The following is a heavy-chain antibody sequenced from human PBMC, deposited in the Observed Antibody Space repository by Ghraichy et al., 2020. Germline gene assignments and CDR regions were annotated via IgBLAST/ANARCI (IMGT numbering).Heavy chain of an antibody. D-gene: IGHD3-16*01. CDR2: IKQDGSEK. V-gene: IGHV3-7*01. CDR3: ARVGDYALKD. CDR1: GLTFSNHW. Sequence: GGSLRLSCAASGLTFSNHWMSWVRQAPGKGLEWVANIKQDGSEKYYVHSVKGRFTISRDNTNNSLYLQLNSLRAEDTAVYHCARVGDYALKDWGQGTLVTVSS. J-gene: IGHJ4*02.